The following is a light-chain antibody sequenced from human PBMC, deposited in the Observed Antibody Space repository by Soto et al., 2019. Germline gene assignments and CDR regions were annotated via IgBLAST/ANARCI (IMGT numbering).Light chain of an antibody. Sequence: DIPMTQSPSSLSASVGDRVTITCRASQSFNTYLNWYQQKPGTAPKLLIYAASTLQSGVPPRFSGSGSGTEFTLTISSLQPEDFATYYCQQSFRNPRTFGPGTKVEIK. CDR2: AAS. CDR3: QQSFRNPRT. CDR1: QSFNTY. V-gene: IGKV1-39*01. J-gene: IGKJ3*01.